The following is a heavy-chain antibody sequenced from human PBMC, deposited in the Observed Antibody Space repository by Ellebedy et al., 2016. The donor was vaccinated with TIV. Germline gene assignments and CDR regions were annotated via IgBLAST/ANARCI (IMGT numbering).Heavy chain of an antibody. D-gene: IGHD1-26*01. J-gene: IGHJ3*02. V-gene: IGHV3-15*01. CDR1: GFPFSNAW. CDR2: IKSKTDGGTT. Sequence: ESLKISCAAPGFPFSNAWMSWVRQAPGKGLEWVGRIKSKTDGGTTDYTAPVKGRFTISRDDSKNTLYLQMNSLKTEDTAVYYCTTDFDSGSYLAHVVDAFDIWGQGTMVTVSS. CDR3: TTDFDSGSYLAHVVDAFDI.